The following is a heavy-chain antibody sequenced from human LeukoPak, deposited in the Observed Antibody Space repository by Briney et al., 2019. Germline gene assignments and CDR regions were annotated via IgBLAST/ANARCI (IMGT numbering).Heavy chain of an antibody. CDR1: GYTFTGYY. CDR2: FNPNSGGT. V-gene: IGHV1-2*02. CDR3: ARVSWIQLEWGMDV. D-gene: IGHD5-18*01. Sequence: GASVTVSCTASGYTFTGYYMHWVRQAPGQGLEWMGWFNPNSGGTNYAQKFQGRVTMTRDTSISTAYMELSRLRSDDTAVYYCARVSWIQLEWGMDVWGQGTTVTVSS. J-gene: IGHJ6*02.